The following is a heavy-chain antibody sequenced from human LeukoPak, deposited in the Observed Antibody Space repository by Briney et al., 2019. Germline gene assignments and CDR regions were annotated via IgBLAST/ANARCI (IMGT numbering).Heavy chain of an antibody. CDR3: ASTNWGSVY. CDR2: INHSGST. J-gene: IGHJ4*02. D-gene: IGHD7-27*01. Sequence: PSETLSLTCAVYGGSFSGYYWSWIRQPPGKGLEWIGEINHSGSTNYNPSLKSRVTISVDTSKNQFSLKLSSVTAADTAVYYCASTNWGSVYWGQGTLVTVSS. V-gene: IGHV4-34*01. CDR1: GGSFSGYY.